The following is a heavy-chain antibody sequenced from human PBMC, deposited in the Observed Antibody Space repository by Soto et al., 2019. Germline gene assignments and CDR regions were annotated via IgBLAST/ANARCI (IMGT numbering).Heavy chain of an antibody. Sequence: ASVKVSCKASGYTFTSYYMHWVRQAPGQGLEWMGIINPSGGSTSYAQKFQGRVTMTRDTSTSTAYMELSSLRSEDTAVYYCARTTAEQYYYYGMDVWGQGTTVTVSS. J-gene: IGHJ6*02. CDR2: INPSGGST. CDR3: ARTTAEQYYYYGMDV. CDR1: GYTFTSYY. D-gene: IGHD1-26*01. V-gene: IGHV1-46*01.